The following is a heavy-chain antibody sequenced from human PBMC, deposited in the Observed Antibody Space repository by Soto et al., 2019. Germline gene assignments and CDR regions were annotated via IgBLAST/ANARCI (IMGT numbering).Heavy chain of an antibody. V-gene: IGHV1-2*02. J-gene: IGHJ5*02. Sequence: ASVKVSCKASGYTFTGYYMHWVRQAPGQGLEWMGWINPNSGGTNYAQKFQGRVTMTRDTSISTAYMELSRLRSDDTAVYYCARGDRIRESHPIAAAGRANWFDPWGQGTLVTVSS. CDR3: ARGDRIRESHPIAAAGRANWFDP. D-gene: IGHD6-13*01. CDR1: GYTFTGYY. CDR2: INPNSGGT.